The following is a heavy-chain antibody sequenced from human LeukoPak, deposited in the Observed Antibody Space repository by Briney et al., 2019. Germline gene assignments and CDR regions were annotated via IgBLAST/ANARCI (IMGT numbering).Heavy chain of an antibody. V-gene: IGHV4-4*07. CDR2: IYTSGST. CDR3: ARGVTTVTTLYNWFDP. Sequence: SETLSLTCTVSGGPISSYYWSWIRQPAGKGLEWIGRIYTSGSTNYNPSLKSRVTMSVDTSKNQFSLKLSSVTAADTAVYYCARGVTTVTTLYNWFDPWGQGTLVTVSS. D-gene: IGHD4-17*01. CDR1: GGPISSYY. J-gene: IGHJ5*02.